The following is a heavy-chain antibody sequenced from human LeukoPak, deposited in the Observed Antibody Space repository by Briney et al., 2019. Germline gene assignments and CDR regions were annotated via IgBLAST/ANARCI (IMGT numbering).Heavy chain of an antibody. Sequence: GASVKVSCKASGYTFTGYYMHWVRQAPGQGLEWMGWINPNSGGTNYAQKFQGRVTITADISTSTAYMHLSSLRSEDTAIYYCAREAGIAIAGTIWYFDLWGRGTLVTVSS. CDR3: AREAGIAIAGTIWYFDL. D-gene: IGHD6-13*01. V-gene: IGHV1-2*02. J-gene: IGHJ2*01. CDR2: INPNSGGT. CDR1: GYTFTGYY.